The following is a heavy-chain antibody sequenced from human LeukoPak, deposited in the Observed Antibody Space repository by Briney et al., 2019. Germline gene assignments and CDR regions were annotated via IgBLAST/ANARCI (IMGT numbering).Heavy chain of an antibody. CDR1: GVSISSGDYY. Sequence: PSETLSLTCTVSGVSISSGDYYWSWIRQPPGKGLEWIGYIYYSGSTYYNPSLKSRVTISVDTSKNQFSLKLSSVTAADTAVYYCARVYYGYGYGMDVWGQGTTVTVSS. D-gene: IGHD3-10*01. V-gene: IGHV4-30-4*01. CDR3: ARVYYGYGYGMDV. J-gene: IGHJ6*02. CDR2: IYYSGST.